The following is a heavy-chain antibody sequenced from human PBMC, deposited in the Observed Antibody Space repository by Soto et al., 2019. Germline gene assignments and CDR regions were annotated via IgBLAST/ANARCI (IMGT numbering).Heavy chain of an antibody. Sequence: SETLSLTCTVSGGSISSYYWSWIRQPPGKGLEWIGYIYHSGSTYYNPSLKSRVTISVETSKNQFSLKLSSVTAADTAVYYCAREAAGILNWFDPWGQGTLVTSPQ. CDR3: AREAAGILNWFDP. D-gene: IGHD6-25*01. J-gene: IGHJ5*02. V-gene: IGHV4-59*12. CDR1: GGSISSYY. CDR2: IYHSGST.